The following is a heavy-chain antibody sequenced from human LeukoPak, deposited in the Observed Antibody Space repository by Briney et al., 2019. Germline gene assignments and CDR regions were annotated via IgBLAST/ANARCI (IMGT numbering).Heavy chain of an antibody. CDR1: GGSISSSSYY. J-gene: IGHJ4*02. V-gene: IGHV4-39*01. D-gene: IGHD6-13*01. CDR2: IYYSGST. Sequence: SETLSLTCTVSGGSISSSSYYWGWIRQPPGKGLEWIGSIYYSGSTYYNPSLKSRVTISVDTSKNQFSLKLGSVTAADTAVYYCARQGSTTFDYWGQGTLVTVSS. CDR3: ARQGSTTFDY.